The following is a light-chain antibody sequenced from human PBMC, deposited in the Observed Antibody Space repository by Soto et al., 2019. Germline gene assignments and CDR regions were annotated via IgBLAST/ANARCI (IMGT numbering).Light chain of an antibody. CDR1: QSVSSSY. CDR2: GAS. CDR3: QQYGSSPGT. J-gene: IGKJ1*01. Sequence: EIVLTQSPGTLSLSPGERATLSCRASQSVSSSYLAWYQQKPGQAPRLLIYGASRRATGIPDRFSGSGSGTDFTLTLSRLEPEDFAVYYCQQYGSSPGTFGQGTKVEIK. V-gene: IGKV3-20*01.